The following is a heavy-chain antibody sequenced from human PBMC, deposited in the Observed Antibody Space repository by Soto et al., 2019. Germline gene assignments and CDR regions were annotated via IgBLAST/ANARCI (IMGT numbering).Heavy chain of an antibody. J-gene: IGHJ3*02. V-gene: IGHV6-1*01. CDR1: GDSVSSNSAA. Sequence: QVQLQQSGPGLVKPSQTLSLTCAISGDSVSSNSAAWNWIRQSPSRGLEWLGRTYYRSKWYNDYAVSVKSRITINPDTSKNQFSLQLNSVTPEDTAVYYCARVPFRTSVELTPYDAFDIWGQGTMVTVSS. D-gene: IGHD1-1*01. CDR2: TYYRSKWYN. CDR3: ARVPFRTSVELTPYDAFDI.